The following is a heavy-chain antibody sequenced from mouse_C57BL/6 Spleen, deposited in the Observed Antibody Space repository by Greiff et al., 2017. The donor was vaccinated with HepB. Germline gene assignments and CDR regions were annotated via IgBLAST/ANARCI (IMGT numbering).Heavy chain of an antibody. J-gene: IGHJ4*01. CDR2: SYPGDGDT. D-gene: IGHD2-5*01. CDR3: ARDGAYYNDYGRGAMDY. V-gene: IGHV1-82*01. Sequence: VQLQESGPELVKPGASVKISCKASGYAFSSSWMNWVKQRPGKGLEWIGRSYPGDGDTNYNGKFKGKAKLTADKYSSTAYMQLSSLSSADSAVYFCARDGAYYNDYGRGAMDYWGQGTSVTVSS. CDR1: GYAFSSSW.